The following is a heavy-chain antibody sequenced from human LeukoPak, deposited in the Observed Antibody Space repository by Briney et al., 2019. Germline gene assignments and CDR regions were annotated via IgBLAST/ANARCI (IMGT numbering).Heavy chain of an antibody. CDR3: ARDRAWNYFDY. CDR2: ISNDGSRK. J-gene: IGHJ4*02. CDR1: GFTFSRHG. D-gene: IGHD3-3*01. V-gene: IGHV3-30*03. Sequence: GGSLRLSCAPSGFTFSRHGMHWVHQAPGKGLEWVAIISNDGSRKYYAHSVEGRFTISRDNSKNTLYLQMDSLRAEDTAVYYCARDRAWNYFDYWGQGTLVTVSS.